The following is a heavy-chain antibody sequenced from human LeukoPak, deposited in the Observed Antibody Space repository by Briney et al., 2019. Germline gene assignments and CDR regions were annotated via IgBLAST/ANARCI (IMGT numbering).Heavy chain of an antibody. D-gene: IGHD6-13*01. CDR1: VGTFSSYA. V-gene: IGHV1-69*05. Sequence: SVKVSCKPSVGTFSSYAISWVRQAPGQGLEWMGGIIPIFGTANYAQKFQGRVTITTDESTSTAYMELSSLRSEDTAVYYCARGQSSSGYSSSWYYFDYWGQGTLVTVSS. CDR3: ARGQSSSGYSSSWYYFDY. J-gene: IGHJ4*02. CDR2: IIPIFGTA.